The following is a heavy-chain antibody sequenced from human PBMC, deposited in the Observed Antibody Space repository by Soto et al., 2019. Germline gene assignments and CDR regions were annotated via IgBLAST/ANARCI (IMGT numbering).Heavy chain of an antibody. CDR1: GFTFSSYA. J-gene: IGHJ6*02. CDR3: AKDQGEYDYYYGMDV. V-gene: IGHV3-23*01. Sequence: PGGSLRLSCAASGFTFSSYAMSWVRQAPGKGLEWVSAISGSGGSTYYADSVKGRFTISRDNSKNTLYLQMNSLRAEDTAVYYCAKDQGEYDYYYGMDVWGQGTTVTVSS. CDR2: ISGSGGST. D-gene: IGHD3-3*01.